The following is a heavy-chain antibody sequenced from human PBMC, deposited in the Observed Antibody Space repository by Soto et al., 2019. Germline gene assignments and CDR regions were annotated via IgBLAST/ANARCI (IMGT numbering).Heavy chain of an antibody. V-gene: IGHV3-33*01. CDR3: ERDTVAVSGVRLSLGY. CDR2: IWYDGGKK. J-gene: IGHJ4*02. D-gene: IGHD6-19*01. Sequence: PCGSPRLSGAASGYSFRSYXITWVRQAPCKGVEWVAAIWYDGGKKYYAGFVKCRLTISRDTSKNKLDLQMNSLRAEDTAVYYCERDTVAVSGVRLSLGYWGQGTMVSVYS. CDR1: GYSFRSYX.